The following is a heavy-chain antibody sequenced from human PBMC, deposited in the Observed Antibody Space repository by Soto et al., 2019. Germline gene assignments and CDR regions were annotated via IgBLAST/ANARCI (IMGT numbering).Heavy chain of an antibody. Sequence: SETLSLTCAVSGGSISSGGYSWSWIRQPPGKGLEWIGYIYHSGSTYYNPSLKSRVTISVDRSKNQFSLKLSSVTAADTAVYYCARAPHQYYDFWSGYPYFDYWGQGTLVTVSS. V-gene: IGHV4-30-2*01. CDR3: ARAPHQYYDFWSGYPYFDY. D-gene: IGHD3-3*01. CDR2: IYHSGST. J-gene: IGHJ4*02. CDR1: GGSISSGGYS.